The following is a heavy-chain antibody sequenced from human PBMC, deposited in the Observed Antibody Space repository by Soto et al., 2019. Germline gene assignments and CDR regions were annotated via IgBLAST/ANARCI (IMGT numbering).Heavy chain of an antibody. CDR2: ISGSGDST. J-gene: IGHJ4*02. CDR3: ARRGSGSYYDY. D-gene: IGHD1-26*01. V-gene: IGHV3-23*01. CDR1: GVTFSSYA. Sequence: EVQLLESGGGLVQPGGSLRLSCAASGVTFSSYAMRWVRQAPVKGLEWVSAISGSGDSTYYADSGKGRFTISRDNSKNTLYLQMNSLRAEDTAVYYCARRGSGSYYDYWGQGTLVTVSS.